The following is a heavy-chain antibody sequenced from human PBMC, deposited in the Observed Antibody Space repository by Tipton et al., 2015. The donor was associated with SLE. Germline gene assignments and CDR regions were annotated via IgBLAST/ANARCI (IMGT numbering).Heavy chain of an antibody. J-gene: IGHJ6*03. CDR2: IKQDGSDK. CDR1: GFTFSNYW. D-gene: IGHD6-13*01. CDR3: ARDEYSSSWGDYYYYVDV. V-gene: IGHV3-7*01. Sequence: SLRLSCEASGFTFSNYWMNWVRQASGKGLEWVASIKQDGSDKYYVDSVKGRFTISRDNANNSLFLQMNSLRAEDTAVYYCARDEYSSSWGDYYYYVDVWGPVTTVTVYS.